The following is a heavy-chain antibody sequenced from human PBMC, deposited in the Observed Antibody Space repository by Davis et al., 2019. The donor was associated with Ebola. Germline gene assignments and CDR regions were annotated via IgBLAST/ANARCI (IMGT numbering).Heavy chain of an antibody. V-gene: IGHV1-69*04. J-gene: IGHJ6*02. CDR2: ISPILGVT. CDR1: GGDLRNYD. D-gene: IGHD2-15*01. CDR3: ARATPRGVRPNYYYYGLTV. Sequence: SVKVSCKASGGDLRNYDISWVRQAPGQGLEWMGRISPILGVTDHSQKFQGRVVMTADKSTATAYLELSSLRFEDTAVYYCARATPRGVRPNYYYYGLTVWGQGTAVSVSS.